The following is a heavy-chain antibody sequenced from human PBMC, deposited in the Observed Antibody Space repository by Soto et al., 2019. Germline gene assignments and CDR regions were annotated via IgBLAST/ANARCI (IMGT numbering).Heavy chain of an antibody. J-gene: IGHJ4*02. CDR2: ISYDGSQT. D-gene: IGHD3-16*01. CDR1: GFQFGSYA. CDR3: AREGVFRLVRILPPDY. Sequence: VQLVQSGGGVVQPGGSLRLSCAATGFQFGSYAMHWVRQAPGRGLEWVAHISYDGSQTYYGDSVKGRLTIARDNSENTLYLEMNSLRLQDKAVDYCAREGVFRLVRILPPDYWGQGVLVSVSS. V-gene: IGHV3-30*04.